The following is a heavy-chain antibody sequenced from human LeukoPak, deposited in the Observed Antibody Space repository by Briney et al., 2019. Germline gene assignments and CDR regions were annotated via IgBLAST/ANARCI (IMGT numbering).Heavy chain of an antibody. Sequence: QAGGSLRLSCAASGFTFSSYSMNWVRQAPGKGLEWVSYISSSSSTIYYADSVKGRFTISRDNAKNSLYLQMNSLRAEDTAVYFCARIPHPDYADAQWGQGTLVIVSS. J-gene: IGHJ4*02. CDR1: GFTFSSYS. V-gene: IGHV3-48*01. CDR2: ISSSSSTI. D-gene: IGHD4-17*01. CDR3: ARIPHPDYADAQ.